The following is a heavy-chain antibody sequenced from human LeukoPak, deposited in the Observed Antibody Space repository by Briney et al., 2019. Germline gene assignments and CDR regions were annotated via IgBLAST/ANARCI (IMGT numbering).Heavy chain of an antibody. CDR3: ARALSYAGFDY. CDR2: IYYSGST. V-gene: IGHV4-39*01. D-gene: IGHD2-2*01. J-gene: IGHJ4*02. CDR1: GGSISSSSYY. Sequence: SETLSLTCTVSGGSISSSSYYWGWIRQPPGKGLEWIGSIYYSGSTYYNPSLKSRVTISVDTSKNQFSLKLSPVTAADTAVYYCARALSYAGFDYWGQGALVTVSS.